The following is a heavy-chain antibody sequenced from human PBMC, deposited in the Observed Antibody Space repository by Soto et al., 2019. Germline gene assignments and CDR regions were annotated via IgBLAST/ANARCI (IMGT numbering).Heavy chain of an antibody. CDR1: GDSVSSNSAA. CDR3: ARDRCAQPQTAMAMTWFDP. J-gene: IGHJ5*02. D-gene: IGHD5-18*01. V-gene: IGHV6-1*01. CDR2: TYYRSKWYN. Sequence: SQTLSLTCAISGDSVSSNSAAWNWIRQSPSRGLEWLGRTYYRSKWYNDYAVSVKSRITINPDTSKNPFSLQLNSVTPEDTAVYYCARDRCAQPQTAMAMTWFDPWGQGTLVTVSS.